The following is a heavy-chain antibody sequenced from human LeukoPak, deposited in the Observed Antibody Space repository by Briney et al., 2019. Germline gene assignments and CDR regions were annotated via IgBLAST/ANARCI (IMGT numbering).Heavy chain of an antibody. J-gene: IGHJ4*02. Sequence: GGSLRLSCAASGFTFSIYWMSWVRQAPGKGLEWVANIKQDGSEKYYVDSVKGRFTISRDNAKNSLYLQMNSLRAEDTAVYYCARRLSPLYMVRGVIGVWWDYWGQGTLVTVSS. V-gene: IGHV3-7*01. CDR1: GFTFSIYW. CDR2: IKQDGSEK. CDR3: ARRLSPLYMVRGVIGVWWDY. D-gene: IGHD3-10*01.